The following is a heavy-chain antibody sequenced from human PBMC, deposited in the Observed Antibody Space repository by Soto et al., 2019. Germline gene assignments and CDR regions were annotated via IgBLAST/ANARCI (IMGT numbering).Heavy chain of an antibody. CDR1: GFTFSSYA. J-gene: IGHJ4*02. V-gene: IGHV3-23*01. CDR2: ISGSGGST. Sequence: EVQLLESGGGLVQPGGSLRLSCAASGFTFSSYAMSWVRQAPGKGLEWVSAISGSGGSTYYADSVKGRFTISRDNSKNKLYLQMTSLSAEDTAVYYCAKVGYSSGWYGSYYYDSSGYYLFDYWGQGTLVTVSS. CDR3: AKVGYSSGWYGSYYYDSSGYYLFDY. D-gene: IGHD3-22*01.